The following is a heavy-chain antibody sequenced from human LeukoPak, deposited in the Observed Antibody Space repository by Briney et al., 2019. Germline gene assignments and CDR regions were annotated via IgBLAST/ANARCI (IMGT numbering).Heavy chain of an antibody. V-gene: IGHV1-69*08. CDR1: GDTFSSYT. Sequence: SVKVSCKASGDTFSSYTISWVRQAPGQGLEWMGRIIPIFGTANYAQKFQGRVTITADKSTSTAYMELSSLRAEDTAVYYCARAMGTESYYYYYYMDVWGKGTTVTISS. D-gene: IGHD3-10*01. J-gene: IGHJ6*03. CDR3: ARAMGTESYYYYYYMDV. CDR2: IIPIFGTA.